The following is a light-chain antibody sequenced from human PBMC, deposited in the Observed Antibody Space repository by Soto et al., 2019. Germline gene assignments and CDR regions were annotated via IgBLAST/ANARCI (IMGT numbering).Light chain of an antibody. CDR1: QSISNW. V-gene: IGKV1-5*03. CDR3: QHYNSYSEA. Sequence: IQMTQSPSSLSASVGDRVTITCRASQSISNWLAWYQQKPGKAPKLLIYKASSLESGVPLRFSGSGSGTEFTFTISSLQPDDFATYYCQHYNSYSEAFGQGTKVDIK. CDR2: KAS. J-gene: IGKJ1*01.